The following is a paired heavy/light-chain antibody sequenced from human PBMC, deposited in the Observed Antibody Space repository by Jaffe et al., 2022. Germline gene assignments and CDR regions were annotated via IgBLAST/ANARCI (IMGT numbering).Light chain of an antibody. CDR3: MQALQTSYT. CDR2: LGS. V-gene: IGKV2-28*01. CDR1: QSLLHSNGYNY. Sequence: DIVMTQSPLSLPVTPGEPASISCRSSQSLLHSNGYNYLDWYLQKPGQSPQLLIYLGSNRASGVPDRFSGSGSGTDFTLKISRVEAEDVGVYYCMQALQTSYTFGQGTKLEIK. J-gene: IGKJ2*01.
Heavy chain of an antibody. CDR2: INHSGST. CDR3: ARIRIYDYIWGSYRYTRNAFDI. V-gene: IGHV4-34*01. Sequence: QVQLQQWGAGLLKPSETLSLTCAVYGGSFSGYYWSWIRQPPGKGLEWIGEINHSGSTNYNPSLKSRVTISVDTSKNQFSLKLSSVTAADTAVYYCARIRIYDYIWGSYRYTRNAFDIWGQGTMVTVSS. J-gene: IGHJ3*02. CDR1: GGSFSGYY. D-gene: IGHD3-16*02.